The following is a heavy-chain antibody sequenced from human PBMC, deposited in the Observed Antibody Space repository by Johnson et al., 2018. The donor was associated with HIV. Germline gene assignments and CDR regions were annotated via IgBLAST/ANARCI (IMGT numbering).Heavy chain of an antibody. CDR3: AKDREYYDILTGYYISLSSWDAFDI. Sequence: QVQLVESGGGLVKPGGSLRLSCAASGFTFSHYYMSWIRQAPGKGLEWVSYISSSGSTIYYADSVKGRLTISRDNAKNSLYLQMNSLRAEDTAVYYCAKDREYYDILTGYYISLSSWDAFDIWGQGTMVTVSS. CDR1: GFTFSHYY. V-gene: IGHV3-11*04. D-gene: IGHD3-9*01. CDR2: ISSSGSTI. J-gene: IGHJ3*02.